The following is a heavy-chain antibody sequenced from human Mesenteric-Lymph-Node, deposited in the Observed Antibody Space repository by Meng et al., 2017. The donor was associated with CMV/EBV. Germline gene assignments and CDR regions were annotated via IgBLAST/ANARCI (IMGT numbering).Heavy chain of an antibody. V-gene: IGHV3-21*01. CDR3: ARDSEHCSGVYCYNYAMDV. Sequence: GGSLRLSCAASGFTFSRYRMTWVRQAPGKGLEWVSTISTSNSYIYYADSMKGRFTISRDNAKNSLYLQMNSLRAEDTAVYYCARDSEHCSGVYCYNYAMDVWGQGTTVTVSS. J-gene: IGHJ6*02. D-gene: IGHD2-15*01. CDR1: GFTFSRYR. CDR2: ISTSNSYI.